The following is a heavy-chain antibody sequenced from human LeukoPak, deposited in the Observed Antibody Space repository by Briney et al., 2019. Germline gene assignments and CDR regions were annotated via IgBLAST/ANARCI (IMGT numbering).Heavy chain of an antibody. V-gene: IGHV4-34*01. Sequence: SETLSLTCAVYGGSFSGYYWSWIRQPPGKGLEWIGEINHSGSTNYNPSLKSRVTISVDTSKNQFSLKLSSVTAADTAVYYCARTVGRTYYYDSSGPAGYFDYWGQGTLVTVSS. CDR1: GGSFSGYY. D-gene: IGHD3-22*01. CDR2: INHSGST. CDR3: ARTVGRTYYYDSSGPAGYFDY. J-gene: IGHJ4*02.